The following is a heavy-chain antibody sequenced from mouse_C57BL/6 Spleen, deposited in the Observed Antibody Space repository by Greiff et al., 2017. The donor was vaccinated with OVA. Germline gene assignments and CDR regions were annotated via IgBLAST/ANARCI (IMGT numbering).Heavy chain of an antibody. CDR2: IYPVSGET. CDR1: GYTFTDYI. CDR3: VWDYDGYSY. D-gene: IGHD2-3*01. J-gene: IGHJ3*01. V-gene: IGHV1-11*01. Sequence: VHLVESGAGLVSPGASVTLSCKASGYTFTDYIMNWVKKRPGKGLEWIGRIYPVSGETKYNQKLMGKATFSVDRSSSTVYMVLNSLTSDDPAVYYCVWDYDGYSYWGQGTLVTVSA.